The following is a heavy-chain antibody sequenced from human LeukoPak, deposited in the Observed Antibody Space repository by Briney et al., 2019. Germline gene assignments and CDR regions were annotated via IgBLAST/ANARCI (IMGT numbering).Heavy chain of an antibody. Sequence: ASVKVSCKASGYTFTSYYMHWVRQAPGQGLEWMGIINPSGGSTSYAQKFQGRVTMTRDTSTSTDYMELSSLRSEDTAVYYCARLSVTTDYYYGMDVWGQGTTVTVSS. V-gene: IGHV1-46*01. CDR3: ARLSVTTDYYYGMDV. D-gene: IGHD4-17*01. CDR2: INPSGGST. J-gene: IGHJ6*02. CDR1: GYTFTSYY.